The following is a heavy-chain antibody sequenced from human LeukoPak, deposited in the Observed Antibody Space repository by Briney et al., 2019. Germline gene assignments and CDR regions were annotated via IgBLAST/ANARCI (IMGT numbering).Heavy chain of an antibody. D-gene: IGHD4-17*01. V-gene: IGHV3-11*04. Sequence: GCSLRLSCAAAEFTFSYYYMSWIRKPPGKVEELVSYISSSGSTIYYADSVKGRFTISRDNAKNSLYLQMNSLRAEDTAVYYCARNSYGDYTPDYWGQGTLVTVSS. J-gene: IGHJ4*02. CDR3: ARNSYGDYTPDY. CDR1: EFTFSYYY. CDR2: ISSSGSTI.